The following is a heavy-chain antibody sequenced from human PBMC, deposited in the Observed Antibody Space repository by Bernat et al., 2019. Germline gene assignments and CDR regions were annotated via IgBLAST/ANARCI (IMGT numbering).Heavy chain of an antibody. CDR3: TTFNGHLDH. J-gene: IGHJ4*02. V-gene: IGHV3-48*01. CDR2: ITGSSNII. D-gene: IGHD2-8*01. Sequence: EVQLVESGGNLLQPGGSLRLSCAASGFNFNIYSMNWVRQAPGKSLEWLAYITGSSNIIHYADSVKGRFTISRDNAKNSLYLQMNSLRVEDTAVHYCTTFNGHLDHWGQGILVTVSS. CDR1: GFNFNIYS.